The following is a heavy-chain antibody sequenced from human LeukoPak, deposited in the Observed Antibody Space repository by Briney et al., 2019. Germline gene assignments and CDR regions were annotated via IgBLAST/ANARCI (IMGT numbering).Heavy chain of an antibody. CDR2: IRYDGSNK. Sequence: GGSLRLSCAASGFTFSSYAMSWVRQAPGKGLEWVAFIRYDGSNKYYADSVKGRFTISRDNSKNTLYLQMNSLRAEDTAVYYCAKEGYSSSWYSHFDYWGQGTLVTVSS. V-gene: IGHV3-30*02. CDR3: AKEGYSSSWYSHFDY. J-gene: IGHJ4*02. CDR1: GFTFSSYA. D-gene: IGHD6-13*01.